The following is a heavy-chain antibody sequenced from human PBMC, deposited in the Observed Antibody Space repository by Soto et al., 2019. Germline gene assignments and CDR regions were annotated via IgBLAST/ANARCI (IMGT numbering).Heavy chain of an antibody. V-gene: IGHV1-3*01. J-gene: IGHJ4*02. CDR3: ARDRKVVVAATTSPGDY. Sequence: GASVKVSCKASGYTFTSYAMHWVRQAPGQRLEWMGWINAGNGNTKYSQKFQGRVTITRDTSASTAYMELSSLRSEDTAVYYCARDRKVVVAATTSPGDYWGQGTLVTVSS. CDR2: INAGNGNT. CDR1: GYTFTSYA. D-gene: IGHD2-15*01.